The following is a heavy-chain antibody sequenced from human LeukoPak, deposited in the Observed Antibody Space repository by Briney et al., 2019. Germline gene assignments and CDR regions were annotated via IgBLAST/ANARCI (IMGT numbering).Heavy chain of an antibody. Sequence: GGSLRLSCAASGFTFSSYAMSWVRQAPGKGLEWVSSISSSSSYIYYADSVKGRFTISRDNAKNSLYLQINSLRAEDTAVYYCARAQQYCSSTSCYVYWGQGTLVTVSS. CDR2: ISSSSSYI. CDR3: ARAQQYCSSTSCYVY. V-gene: IGHV3-21*01. J-gene: IGHJ4*02. D-gene: IGHD2-2*01. CDR1: GFTFSSYA.